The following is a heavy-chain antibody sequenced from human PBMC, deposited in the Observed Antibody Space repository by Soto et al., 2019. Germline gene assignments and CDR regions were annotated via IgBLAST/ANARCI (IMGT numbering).Heavy chain of an antibody. CDR1: GGSFSPYY. V-gene: IGHV4-34*01. CDR2: TDESGGI. Sequence: QVQLQQWGTGLLKSSETLSLNCAVYGGSFSPYYWSWVRQPPGKGLEWIGETDESGGIYYNPSLKSRVTVSLDTSKKQFSLEVKSLTAPDTAVYYCAIGRWGNKYWGQGTLVTVSS. CDR3: AIGRWGNKY. J-gene: IGHJ4*02. D-gene: IGHD3-16*01.